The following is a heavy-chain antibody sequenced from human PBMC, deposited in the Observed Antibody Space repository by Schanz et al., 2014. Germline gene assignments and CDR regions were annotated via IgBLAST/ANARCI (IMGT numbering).Heavy chain of an antibody. Sequence: VQLVESGGGLVKPGESLRLSCAASGFSLSSYNMNWVRQAPGKGLEWVSSISSSSSYIYYADSVKGRFTISRDNAKSSLFLQMNSLRAEDTAVYYCARGVTWIQLPTLDYWGQGTLVTVSS. J-gene: IGHJ4*02. CDR3: ARGVTWIQLPTLDY. D-gene: IGHD5-18*01. CDR2: ISSSSSYI. CDR1: GFSLSSYN. V-gene: IGHV3-21*06.